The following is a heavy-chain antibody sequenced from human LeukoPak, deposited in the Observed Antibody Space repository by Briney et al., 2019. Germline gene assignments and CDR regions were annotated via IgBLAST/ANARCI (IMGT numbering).Heavy chain of an antibody. V-gene: IGHV3-30*02. D-gene: IGHD6-13*01. CDR2: IHYDRSNN. CDR1: GFTFSSYA. J-gene: IGHJ4*02. Sequence: PGGSLTLSCAASGFTFSSYAMHGFRQAPPKGLEGGAVIHYDRSNNYYADSVKSRVTISRDNSKNTLYLQMNTLRADDTAVYYCAKDHGSSDWYYFDYWGQGTLVTVSS. CDR3: AKDHGSSDWYYFDY.